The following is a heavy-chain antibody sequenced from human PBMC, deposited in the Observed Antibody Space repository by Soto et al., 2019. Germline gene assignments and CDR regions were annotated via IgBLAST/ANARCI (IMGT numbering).Heavy chain of an antibody. J-gene: IGHJ1*01. Sequence: EVQLVESGGGLVQPGGSLRLSCAASGFTFSSYSMNWVRQAPGKGLEWVSSISSSSSYIYYADSVKGRFTISRDNAKNSLYLQMNRLRAEDTAVYYCARELAVSGRGYFQHWGQGTLVTVSS. CDR3: ARELAVSGRGYFQH. V-gene: IGHV3-21*01. D-gene: IGHD6-19*01. CDR1: GFTFSSYS. CDR2: ISSSSSYI.